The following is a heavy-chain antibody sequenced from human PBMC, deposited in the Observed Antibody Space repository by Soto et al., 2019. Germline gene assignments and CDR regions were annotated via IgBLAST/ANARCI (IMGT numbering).Heavy chain of an antibody. CDR3: ARALIGSGYDLDY. D-gene: IGHD5-12*01. J-gene: IGHJ4*02. CDR1: GGSISSGGYY. V-gene: IGHV4-31*03. CDR2: IYYSGST. Sequence: SETLSLTCTVSGGSISSGGYYWSWIRQHPGKGLEWIGYIYYSGSTYYSPSLKSRVTISVDTSKNQFSLKLSSVTAADTAVYYCARALIGSGYDLDYRGQGTLVTVSS.